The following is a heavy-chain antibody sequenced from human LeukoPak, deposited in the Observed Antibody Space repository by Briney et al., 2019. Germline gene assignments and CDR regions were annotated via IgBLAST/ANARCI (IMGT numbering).Heavy chain of an antibody. CDR2: ISYDGSNK. Sequence: GGSLRLSWAASGFTFSSYAMHWVRQAPGKGLEWVAVISYDGSNKYYADSVKGRFTISRDNSKNTLYLQMNSLRAEDTAVYYCARFGVVVNWGQRTLVTVSS. D-gene: IGHD3-3*01. V-gene: IGHV3-30-3*01. CDR3: ARFGVVVN. J-gene: IGHJ4*02. CDR1: GFTFSSYA.